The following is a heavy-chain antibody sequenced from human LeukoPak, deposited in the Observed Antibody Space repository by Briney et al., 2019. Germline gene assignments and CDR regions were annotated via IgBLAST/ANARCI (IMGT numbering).Heavy chain of an antibody. Sequence: TGGSLRLSCVMSGFTFSSYEMNWVRQAPGKGLEWVSYIGSDANTTYYADSVKGRFTISRDNAKKSLFLQMTSLRVEDTAIYYCAATGYDTGWRDYWGLGTQVTVSS. J-gene: IGHJ4*02. CDR1: GFTFSSYE. V-gene: IGHV3-48*03. CDR3: AATGYDTGWRDY. CDR2: IGSDANTT. D-gene: IGHD6-19*01.